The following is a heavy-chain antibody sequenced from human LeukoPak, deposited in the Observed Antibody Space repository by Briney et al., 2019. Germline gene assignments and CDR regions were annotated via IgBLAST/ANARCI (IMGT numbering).Heavy chain of an antibody. V-gene: IGHV1-18*01. CDR1: GYTFTSYG. J-gene: IGHJ4*02. D-gene: IGHD2-2*01. CDR3: ARGPQYCSSTSCYPDN. CDR2: ISAYNGNT. Sequence: ASVKVSCKASGYTFTSYGISWVRQAPGQGLEWMGWISAYNGNTNYAQKLQGRVTMTTDTSTSTAYMELRSPRSDDTAVYYCARGPQYCSSTSCYPDNWGQGTLVTVSS.